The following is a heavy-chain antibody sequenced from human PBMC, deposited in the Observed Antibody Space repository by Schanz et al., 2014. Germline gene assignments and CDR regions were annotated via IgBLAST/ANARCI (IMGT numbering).Heavy chain of an antibody. D-gene: IGHD1-26*01. CDR2: IRQDVRAK. J-gene: IGHJ6*02. V-gene: IGHV3-7*01. Sequence: DVQLVESGGTLVRPGGSLRLSCAASGFNFSSHWMTWVRQAPGRGLEWVANIRQDVRAKYYVDSVKGRFTISRDNIASSLCLQMKRRREEEEAGEYCARGRIVGDGQHFYFSYGLDVWGQ. CDR1: GFNFSSHW. CDR3: ARGRIVGDGQHFYFSYGLDV.